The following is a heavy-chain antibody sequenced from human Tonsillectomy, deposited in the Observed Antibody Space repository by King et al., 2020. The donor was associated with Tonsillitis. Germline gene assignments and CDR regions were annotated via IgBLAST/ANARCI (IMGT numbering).Heavy chain of an antibody. J-gene: IGHJ4*02. CDR2: INPNSGGT. CDR1: GYTFTAYY. V-gene: IGHV1-2*02. D-gene: IGHD5-18*01. CDR3: ARGKYSYGYFDF. Sequence: QLVQSGAEVKKPGASVKVSCKASGYTFTAYYMYWVRQAPGQGLEWMGWINPNSGGTNYAQKFQGRVTMTRDTSITTAYMEMSRLRSDDTAVYYCARGKYSYGYFDFWGQGTLVSVSS.